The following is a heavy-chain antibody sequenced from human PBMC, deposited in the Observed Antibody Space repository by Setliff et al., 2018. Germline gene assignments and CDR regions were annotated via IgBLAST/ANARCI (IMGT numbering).Heavy chain of an antibody. J-gene: IGHJ4*02. Sequence: SETLSLTCTVSGGSISSSSYYWGWIRQPPGKGLEWIGSIYYSGSTNYNPSLKSRVTISMDTSKNQFSLKVSSVTAADTAVYYCARSFSRREKFLLDYWGQGALVTVSS. CDR3: ARSFSRREKFLLDY. V-gene: IGHV4-39*07. CDR2: IYYSGST. CDR1: GGSISSSSYY.